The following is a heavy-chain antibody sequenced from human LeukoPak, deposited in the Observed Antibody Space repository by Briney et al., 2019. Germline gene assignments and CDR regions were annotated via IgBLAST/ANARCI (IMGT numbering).Heavy chain of an antibody. CDR3: AKSLDRKSWFVFRH. V-gene: IGHV3-21*01. Sequence: AGGSLRLSCEASGFTFSSYSMNWIRQAPGKGLEWVSSISSSSSYIYYANSVKGRFTISRDNAKNSLSLQMNSLRAEDTAVYYCAKSLDRKSWFVFRHWGQGTLVTVSS. J-gene: IGHJ1*01. D-gene: IGHD3-10*01. CDR2: ISSSSSYI. CDR1: GFTFSSYS.